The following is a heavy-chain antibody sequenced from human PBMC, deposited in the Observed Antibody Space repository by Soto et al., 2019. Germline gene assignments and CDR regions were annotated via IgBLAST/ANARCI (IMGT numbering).Heavy chain of an antibody. Sequence: SETLSLTCTVSGGSISSGDYYWSWIRQPPGKGLEWIGYIYYSGSTYYNPSLKSRVTISVDTSKNQFSLKLSSVTAADTAVYYCARVRSYYDSSGSSWVFDYWGQGTLVTVSS. J-gene: IGHJ4*02. CDR2: IYYSGST. D-gene: IGHD3-22*01. V-gene: IGHV4-30-4*01. CDR1: GGSISSGDYY. CDR3: ARVRSYYDSSGSSWVFDY.